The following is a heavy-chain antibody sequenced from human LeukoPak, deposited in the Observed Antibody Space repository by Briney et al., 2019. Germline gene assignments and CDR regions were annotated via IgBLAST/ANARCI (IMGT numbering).Heavy chain of an antibody. CDR2: IRYDGSNK. D-gene: IGHD4/OR15-4a*01. Sequence: GGSLRLSCTASGFTFGDYAMSWVRQAPGKGLEWVAFIRYDGSNKYYADSVKGRFTISRDNSKNTLYLQMNSLRAEDTAVYYCAKHGANYYYYYMDVWGKGTTVTVSS. J-gene: IGHJ6*03. V-gene: IGHV3-30*02. CDR1: GFTFGDYA. CDR3: AKHGANYYYYYMDV.